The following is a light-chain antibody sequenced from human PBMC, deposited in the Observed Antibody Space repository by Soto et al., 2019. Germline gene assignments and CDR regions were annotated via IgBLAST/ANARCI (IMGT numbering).Light chain of an antibody. CDR3: NSYTSRSTLDV. J-gene: IGLJ1*01. Sequence: QSALTHPASVSGVTGQSMTIICPGTSSDIGAYKYVSWYQQHPGKAPRLVMYEVSNRPSGVSQRFSGSRSGNTGSLTISGLQAEDEADYSCNSYTSRSTLDVFGSGTKVTVL. CDR1: SSDIGAYKY. CDR2: EVS. V-gene: IGLV2-14*01.